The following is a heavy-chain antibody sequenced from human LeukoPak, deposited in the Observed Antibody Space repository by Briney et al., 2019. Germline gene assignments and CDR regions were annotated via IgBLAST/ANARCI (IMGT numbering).Heavy chain of an antibody. CDR1: GYTFTIYY. J-gene: IGHJ3*02. V-gene: IGHV1-46*01. Sequence: ASVTVSFKASGYTFTIYYMHWVRQAPGQGLEWMGIINPSGGSTSYAQKFQGRVTITRDTDTSTVYMELSSLRSEDTAVYYCARGGGGRYSSGWYDDAFDIWGQGTMVTVSS. D-gene: IGHD6-19*01. CDR3: ARGGGGRYSSGWYDDAFDI. CDR2: INPSGGST.